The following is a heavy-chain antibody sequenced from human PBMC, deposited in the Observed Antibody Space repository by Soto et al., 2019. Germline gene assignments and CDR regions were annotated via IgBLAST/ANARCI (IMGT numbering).Heavy chain of an antibody. D-gene: IGHD2-2*01. CDR1: GFTFSSYA. CDR3: ARDLYCSSTSCLYYYYYYGMDV. J-gene: IGHJ6*02. V-gene: IGHV3-30-3*01. CDR2: ISYDGSNK. Sequence: QVQLVESGGGVVQPGRSLRLSCAASGFTFSSYAMHWVRQAPGKGLEWVAVISYDGSNKYYADSVKGRFTISRDNSKNTLYLQMNRLRAEDTAVYYCARDLYCSSTSCLYYYYYYGMDVWGQGTTVTVSS.